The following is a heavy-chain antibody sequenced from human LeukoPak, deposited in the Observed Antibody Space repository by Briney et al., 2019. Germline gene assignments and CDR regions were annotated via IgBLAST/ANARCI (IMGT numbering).Heavy chain of an antibody. D-gene: IGHD2-15*01. J-gene: IGHJ4*02. CDR3: ARVGPYCSGGSCYDY. Sequence: GGSLRLSCAASGFTFSSYWMHWVRQAPGKGLVWVPRINSDGSSTSYADSVKGRFTLSRDNAKNTLYLQMNSLRAEDTAVYYCARVGPYCSGGSCYDYWGQGTLVTVSS. CDR1: GFTFSSYW. CDR2: INSDGSST. V-gene: IGHV3-74*01.